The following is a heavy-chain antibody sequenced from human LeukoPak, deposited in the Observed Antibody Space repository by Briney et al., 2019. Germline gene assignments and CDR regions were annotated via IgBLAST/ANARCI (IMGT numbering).Heavy chain of an antibody. V-gene: IGHV1-8*01. CDR2: MNPHSGKT. J-gene: IGHJ4*02. CDR1: GYTFTTYD. CDR3: ARNVAETGDFEN. Sequence: GASVKVSCKASGYTFTTYDINWVRQAPGQGLEWLGWMNPHSGKTGYAQIFQGRVTMTRDTSISTAYMELSSLRSEDTALYYCARNVAETGDFENWGQGTLVTVSS. D-gene: IGHD2-21*01.